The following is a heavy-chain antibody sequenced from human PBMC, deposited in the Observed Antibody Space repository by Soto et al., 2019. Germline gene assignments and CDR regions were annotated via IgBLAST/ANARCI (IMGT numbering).Heavy chain of an antibody. CDR3: AKVPYSSSWYPPAEDY. J-gene: IGHJ4*02. D-gene: IGHD6-13*01. CDR2: ISGSGGST. Sequence: GGSLRLSCAASGFTFSSYAMSWVRQAPGKGLEWVSAISGSGGSTYYADSVKGRFTISRDNSKNTLYLQMNSLRAEDTAVYYCAKVPYSSSWYPPAEDYWGQGTLVTVSS. CDR1: GFTFSSYA. V-gene: IGHV3-23*01.